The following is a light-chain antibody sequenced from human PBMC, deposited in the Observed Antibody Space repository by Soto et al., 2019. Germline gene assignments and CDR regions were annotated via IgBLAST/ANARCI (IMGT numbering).Light chain of an antibody. CDR1: QSISTW. CDR3: QQYNSYSAWT. CDR2: DAS. J-gene: IGKJ1*01. V-gene: IGKV1-5*01. Sequence: DIPMTQSPSTLSASVGDRVTITCRASQSISTWLAWYQQKPGKAPNLLIYDASSLESGVPSRFSGSGSGTEFTLTISSLQPDDFATYYCQQYNSYSAWTFGQGTKVQIK.